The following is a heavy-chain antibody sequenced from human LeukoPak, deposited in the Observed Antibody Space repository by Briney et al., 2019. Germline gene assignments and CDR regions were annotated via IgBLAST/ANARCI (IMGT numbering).Heavy chain of an antibody. J-gene: IGHJ4*02. CDR1: GYTFTGDY. CDR2: INPNSGGT. D-gene: IGHD6-13*01. Sequence: GSSVTVACKASGYTFTGDYMQWVRQAPGQGLEWMGWINPNSGGTKYAQKFQGRVTMTRDTSISTAYMELSRLISDDTAVYYCARGTLIGSTWVFGYWGQGTLVTVSS. CDR3: ARGTLIGSTWVFGY. V-gene: IGHV1-2*02.